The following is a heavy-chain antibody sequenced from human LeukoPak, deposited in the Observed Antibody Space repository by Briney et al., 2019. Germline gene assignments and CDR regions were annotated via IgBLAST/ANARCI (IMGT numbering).Heavy chain of an antibody. D-gene: IGHD5-24*01. CDR3: ARGSRDGWFDP. Sequence: SETLSLTCAVYGGSFNGYYWSWIRQPPGKGLEWIGEGNHNGGTKYNPSLKSRVTISADSSKNQFSLKLSSVTAADTAVYYCARGSRDGWFDPWGQGTLVTVSS. J-gene: IGHJ5*02. V-gene: IGHV4-34*01. CDR1: GGSFNGYY. CDR2: GNHNGGT.